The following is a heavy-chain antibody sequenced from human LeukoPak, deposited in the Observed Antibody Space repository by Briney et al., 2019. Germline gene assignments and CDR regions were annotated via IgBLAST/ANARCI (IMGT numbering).Heavy chain of an antibody. D-gene: IGHD3-10*01. Sequence: SETLSLTCAVSGYSISSSYYWGWIRQPPGKGLEWIGSIYYSGSTYYNPSLKSRVTISVDTSKNQFSLKLSSVTAADTAVYYCARVFRGSGSYSYWGHGTLVTVSS. CDR2: IYYSGST. CDR1: GYSISSSYY. V-gene: IGHV4-38-2*01. CDR3: ARVFRGSGSYSY. J-gene: IGHJ4*01.